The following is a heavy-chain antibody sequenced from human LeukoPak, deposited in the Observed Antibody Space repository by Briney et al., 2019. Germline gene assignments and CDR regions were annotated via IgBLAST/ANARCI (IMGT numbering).Heavy chain of an antibody. J-gene: IGHJ4*02. CDR2: VWYDGRDK. CDR1: GFTFSGCG. D-gene: IGHD5-18*01. CDR3: AKDPYSYGSYFDY. V-gene: IGHV3-30*02. Sequence: QPGGSLRLSCAASGFTFSGCGMHWVRQAPGKGLDWVAFVWYDGRDKYYADSVKGRFTISRDNSKNTLYLQMNSLRAEDTAMYYCAKDPYSYGSYFDYWGQGTLVTVSS.